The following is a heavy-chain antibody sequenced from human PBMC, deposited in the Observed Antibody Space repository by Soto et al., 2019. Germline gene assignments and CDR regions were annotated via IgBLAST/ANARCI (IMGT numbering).Heavy chain of an antibody. J-gene: IGHJ5*02. D-gene: IGHD3-22*01. CDR2: IYHTGNA. CDR3: ARDYFDSSDYTTNWFDP. Sequence: QLQLQESGPRLVKSSETLSLTCGVSGDSISNSRFYWAWIRQPPGEGLEWIGSIYHTGNAYYNPSLKSRVTLSVHTSKNQFSLKVTSVTAADTALYYCARDYFDSSDYTTNWFDPWGQGTLVTVSS. CDR1: GDSISNSRFY. V-gene: IGHV4-39*01.